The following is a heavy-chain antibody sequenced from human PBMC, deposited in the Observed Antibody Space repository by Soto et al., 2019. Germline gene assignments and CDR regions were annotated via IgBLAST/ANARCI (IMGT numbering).Heavy chain of an antibody. CDR3: ARFGLNTADTADFEYFQH. J-gene: IGHJ1*01. CDR1: GGSISSGGYY. Sequence: SETLSLTCTVSGGSISSGGYYWSWIRQHAGKGLEWIGYIYYSGSTYYNPSLKSRVTISVDTSKNQFSLKLSSVTAADTAVYYCARFGLNTADTADFEYFQHWGQGTLVTVSS. D-gene: IGHD3-3*01. CDR2: IYYSGST. V-gene: IGHV4-31*03.